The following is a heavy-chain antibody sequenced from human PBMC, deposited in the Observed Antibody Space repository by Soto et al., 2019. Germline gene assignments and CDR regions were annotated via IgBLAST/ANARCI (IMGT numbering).Heavy chain of an antibody. CDR2: IYYSGST. CDR3: AGRRSRGRALLFDP. D-gene: IGHD1-26*01. J-gene: IGHJ5*02. CDR1: GGSISSGDYY. Sequence: QVQLQESGPGLVKPSQTLSLTCTVSGGSISSGDYYWSWIRQPPGKGLEWIGYIYYSGSTSYNPSLKSRVTIAVDTSKNHLSLKLSSVTAADTAVYYCAGRRSRGRALLFDPWGQGTLVTVS. V-gene: IGHV4-30-4*01.